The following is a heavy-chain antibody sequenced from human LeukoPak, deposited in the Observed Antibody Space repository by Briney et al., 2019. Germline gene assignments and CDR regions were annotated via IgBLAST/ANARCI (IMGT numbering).Heavy chain of an antibody. CDR3: AREPVYAEDSPDAFDI. J-gene: IGHJ3*02. V-gene: IGHV3-33*01. D-gene: IGHD5/OR15-5a*01. Sequence: GGSLRLSCAVSGFIFSSYSMHWVRQAPGKGLEWVAIIWYDGSDKYYADSVKGRFAISRDDSKNTVYLQMNSLRVEDTAVYYCAREPVYAEDSPDAFDIWGQGTMVAVSS. CDR2: IWYDGSDK. CDR1: GFIFSSYS.